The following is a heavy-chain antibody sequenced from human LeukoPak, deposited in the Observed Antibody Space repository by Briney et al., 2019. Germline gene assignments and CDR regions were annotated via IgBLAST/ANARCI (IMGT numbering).Heavy chain of an antibody. V-gene: IGHV3-23*01. J-gene: IGHJ4*02. CDR1: GFTFNNYA. CDR2: ISISGDGT. CDR3: VRAAPRDCSSTSCSLLDN. D-gene: IGHD2-2*01. Sequence: GGSLRLSCAGSGFTFNNYAMSWVRQTPRKGLEWVSTISISGDGTYYADPVKGRFTMSRDKSKNTVYLQMSSLRAEDTAVYYCVRAAPRDCSSTSCSLLDNWGQGILVTVSS.